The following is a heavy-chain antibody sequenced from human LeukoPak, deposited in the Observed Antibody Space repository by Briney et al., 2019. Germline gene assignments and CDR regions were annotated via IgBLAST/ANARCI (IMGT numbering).Heavy chain of an antibody. CDR1: GFTFDDYA. CDR2: ISWNSGSI. D-gene: IGHD3-22*01. Sequence: GRSLRLSCAASGFTFDDYAMHWVRQAPGKDLEWVSGISWNSGSIGYADSVKGRFTISRDNAKNSLYLQMNSLRAEDTALYYCAKDGNYDSSGYPDLWGQGTLVTVSS. V-gene: IGHV3-9*01. CDR3: AKDGNYDSSGYPDL. J-gene: IGHJ5*02.